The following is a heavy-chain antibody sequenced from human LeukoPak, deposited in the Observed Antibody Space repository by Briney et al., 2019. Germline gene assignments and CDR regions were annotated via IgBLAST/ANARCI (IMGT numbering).Heavy chain of an antibody. Sequence: GGSLRLSCAASGFTFSSYSMNWVRQAPGKGLEWVSSISSSSSYIYYADSVKGRFTISRDNSKNTLYLQMNSLRAEDTAVYYCAKGLAAIEYFQHWGQGTLVTVSS. J-gene: IGHJ1*01. D-gene: IGHD5-18*01. CDR2: ISSSSSYI. CDR1: GFTFSSYS. CDR3: AKGLAAIEYFQH. V-gene: IGHV3-21*04.